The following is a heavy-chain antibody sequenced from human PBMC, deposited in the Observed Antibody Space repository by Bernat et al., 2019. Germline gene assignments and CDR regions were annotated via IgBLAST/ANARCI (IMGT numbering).Heavy chain of an antibody. D-gene: IGHD4-17*01. CDR3: ARDFRIMTPVTTDAFDI. CDR2: ISAYNGNT. Sequence: QVQLVQSGAEVKKPGASVKVSCKASGYTFTSYGISWVRQAPGQGLEWMGWISAYNGNTNYAQKLQGRVTMTTDTSTSTAYMELRSLRSDDTAVYYCARDFRIMTPVTTDAFDIWGQGTMVTVSS. J-gene: IGHJ3*02. CDR1: GYTFTSYG. V-gene: IGHV1-18*01.